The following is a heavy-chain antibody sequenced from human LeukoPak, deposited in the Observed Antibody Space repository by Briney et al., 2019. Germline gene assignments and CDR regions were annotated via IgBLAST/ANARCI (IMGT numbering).Heavy chain of an antibody. J-gene: IGHJ4*02. CDR1: GGSISSYY. Sequence: KTSETLSLTCTVSGGSISSYYWSWIRQPAGKGLEWIGRIYTSGSTNYNPSLKSRVTMSVETSKNQFSLKLGSVTAADTAVYYCARDQTGSMGIAARGGGFDYWGQGTLVTVSS. D-gene: IGHD6-6*01. V-gene: IGHV4-4*07. CDR2: IYTSGST. CDR3: ARDQTGSMGIAARGGGFDY.